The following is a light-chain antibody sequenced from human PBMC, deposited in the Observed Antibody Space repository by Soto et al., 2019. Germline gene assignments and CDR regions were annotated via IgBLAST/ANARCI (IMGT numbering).Light chain of an antibody. V-gene: IGKV1-39*01. CDR1: QTISSH. J-gene: IGKJ2*01. CDR2: AAS. Sequence: DIQMTQSPSSLSASVGDRVTITCRASQTISSHLNWYQQKPGKAPKLLIYAASSLQSGVPSRFSGSGSRTDITLSISSLQPEDFATYYCQQSYSTPRTFAQGTRLEIK. CDR3: QQSYSTPRT.